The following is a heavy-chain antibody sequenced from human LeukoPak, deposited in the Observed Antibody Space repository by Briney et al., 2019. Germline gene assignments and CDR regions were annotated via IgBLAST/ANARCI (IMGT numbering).Heavy chain of an antibody. Sequence: SQTLSLTCTVSGGSISSSGYYWTWIRQLPGKGLDWIGYMSYSGSTSYNPSLKSRVIISVDTSKNQLSLKLSSVTAADTVVYYCAREGYNRLDYWGQGTLVTVSS. CDR2: MSYSGST. CDR3: AREGYNRLDY. CDR1: GGSISSSGYY. J-gene: IGHJ4*02. V-gene: IGHV4-31*02. D-gene: IGHD5-24*01.